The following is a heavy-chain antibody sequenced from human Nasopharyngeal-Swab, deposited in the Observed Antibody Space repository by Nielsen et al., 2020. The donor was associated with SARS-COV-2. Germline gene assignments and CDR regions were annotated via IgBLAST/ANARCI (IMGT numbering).Heavy chain of an antibody. V-gene: IGHV3-30-3*01. D-gene: IGHD3-10*01. CDR3: ARDEGARVLWFGELSTYYYYGMDV. Sequence: VRQAPGKGLEGGAGISYDGSNKYYADSVKGRFTISRDNAKNSLYLQMNSLRAEDTAVYYCARDEGARVLWFGELSTYYYYGMDVWGQGTTVTVSS. CDR2: ISYDGSNK. J-gene: IGHJ6*02.